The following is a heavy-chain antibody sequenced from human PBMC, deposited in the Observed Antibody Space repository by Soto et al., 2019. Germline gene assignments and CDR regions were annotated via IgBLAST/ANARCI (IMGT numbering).Heavy chain of an antibody. Sequence: SETLSLTCPVSGVSVSSGSYYWSWIRQPPGKGLEWIGYIYYSGSTNYNPSLKSRVTISVDTSKNQFSLKLSSVTAADTAVYYCARDIVVSRYYYGMDVWGQGTTVNVAS. V-gene: IGHV4-61*01. CDR1: GVSVSSGSYY. D-gene: IGHD2-21*01. CDR2: IYYSGST. CDR3: ARDIVVSRYYYGMDV. J-gene: IGHJ6*02.